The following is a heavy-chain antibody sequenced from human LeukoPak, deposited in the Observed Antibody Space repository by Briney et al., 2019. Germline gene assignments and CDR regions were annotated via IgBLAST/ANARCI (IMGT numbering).Heavy chain of an antibody. J-gene: IGHJ4*02. D-gene: IGHD2-15*01. CDR1: GGSFSGYY. CDR2: INHSVRT. Sequence: PSETLSLTCAVYGGSFSGYYWSGIRQPPGKGLEWIGEINHSVRTNYNPSLKSRVTISVDTSKKQFSLKLSSVTAADTAVYYCASRDVVVVAATTTGTYFDYWGQGTLVTVSS. V-gene: IGHV4-34*01. CDR3: ASRDVVVVAATTTGTYFDY.